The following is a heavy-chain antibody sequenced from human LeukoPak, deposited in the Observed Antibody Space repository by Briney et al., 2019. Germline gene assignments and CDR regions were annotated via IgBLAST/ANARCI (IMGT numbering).Heavy chain of an antibody. Sequence: RGESLKISCKASGYSFTSNWIGWVRQMPGKGLEWMGIIYPGDSDTRYSPSFQGQVTISADKSISTAYLQWSSLKASDTAMYYCARQITFGGIEFDPWAREPWSPSPQ. J-gene: IGHJ5*02. V-gene: IGHV5-51*01. CDR2: IYPGDSDT. D-gene: IGHD3-16*01. CDR3: ARQITFGGIEFDP. CDR1: GYSFTSNW.